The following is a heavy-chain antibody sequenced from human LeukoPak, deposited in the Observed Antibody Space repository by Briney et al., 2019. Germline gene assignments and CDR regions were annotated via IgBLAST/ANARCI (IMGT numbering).Heavy chain of an antibody. CDR2: IHSDGSTT. D-gene: IGHD6-19*01. CDR3: ARATTPALVVAGNY. J-gene: IGHJ4*02. CDR1: GFTFSNYW. Sequence: GGSLRLSCAASGFTFSNYWMHWVRQAPGKGLVWVSRIHSDGSTTIYADSVKGRFTISRDNAKNTLYLQMGSLRAEDTAIYYCARATTPALVVAGNYWGQGTLVTVSS. V-gene: IGHV3-74*01.